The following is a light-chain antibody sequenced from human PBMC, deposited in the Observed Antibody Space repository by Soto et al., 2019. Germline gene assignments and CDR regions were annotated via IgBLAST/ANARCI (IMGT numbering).Light chain of an antibody. CDR2: EGS. Sequence: QSVLTQPASVSGSPGQSITISCTGTSSDVGSYNLVSWFQQHPGKAPKLMIYEGSKRPSGVSNRFSGSKSGNTASLTISGLQAEDEADYYCCSYAVTNILVVGGGIKVTVL. J-gene: IGLJ2*01. CDR3: CSYAVTNILV. CDR1: SSDVGSYNL. V-gene: IGLV2-23*01.